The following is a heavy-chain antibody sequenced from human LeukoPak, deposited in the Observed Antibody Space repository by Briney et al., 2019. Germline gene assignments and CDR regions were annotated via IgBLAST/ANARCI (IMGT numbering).Heavy chain of an antibody. D-gene: IGHD3-22*01. CDR1: GGTFSSYA. Sequence: APVKASCKVSGGTFSSYAISWVRQAPGHRLEWTGGIIPIFGTVNYAQKFQGRVTINTDQSTSTAYMELSSLRSEDTAVYYWAVFITMIGTDYWGQGTLVIVSS. J-gene: IGHJ4*02. CDR2: IIPIFGTV. V-gene: IGHV1-69*05. CDR3: AVFITMIGTDY.